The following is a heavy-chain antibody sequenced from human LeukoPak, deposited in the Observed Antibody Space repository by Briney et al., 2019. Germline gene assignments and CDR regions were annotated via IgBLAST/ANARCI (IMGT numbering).Heavy chain of an antibody. J-gene: IGHJ6*02. V-gene: IGHV1-69*04. CDR3: ARGSLMFYGGAGGASGMDV. Sequence: ASVKVSCKASGCTFSSYAISWVRQAPGQGLEWMGRIIPSLGIANYAQKFQGRVTITADKSTSTAYMELSSLGSEDTAVYYCARGSLMFYGGAGGASGMDVWGQGTTVTVSS. D-gene: IGHD4-23*01. CDR2: IIPSLGIA. CDR1: GCTFSSYA.